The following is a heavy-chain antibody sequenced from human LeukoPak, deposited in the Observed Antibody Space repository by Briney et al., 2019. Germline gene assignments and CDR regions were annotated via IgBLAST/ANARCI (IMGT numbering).Heavy chain of an antibody. D-gene: IGHD4-23*01. Sequence: ASVKVSCKASGYTFTNYDINWVRQATGQGLEWMGYMKPNSGNTGYAQKFQGRVTMTRNTSISTAYMELSSLTSEDTAVYYCATELRWKDHWGQGTLVTVSS. CDR2: MKPNSGNT. CDR3: ATELRWKDH. V-gene: IGHV1-8*01. CDR1: GYTFTNYD. J-gene: IGHJ4*02.